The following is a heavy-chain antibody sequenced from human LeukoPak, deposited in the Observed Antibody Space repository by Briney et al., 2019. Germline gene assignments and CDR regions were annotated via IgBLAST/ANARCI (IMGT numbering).Heavy chain of an antibody. V-gene: IGHV3-30*04. J-gene: IGHJ5*02. CDR2: ISYDGSNK. CDR3: ATEMGYSSGHWWFDP. D-gene: IGHD6-19*01. Sequence: PGGSLRLSCAASGFTFSSYAMHWVRQAPGKGLEWVAVISYDGSNKYYADSVKGRFTISRDNSKNTLYLQMNSLRSEDTAVYYCATEMGYSSGHWWFDPWGQGTLVTVSS. CDR1: GFTFSSYA.